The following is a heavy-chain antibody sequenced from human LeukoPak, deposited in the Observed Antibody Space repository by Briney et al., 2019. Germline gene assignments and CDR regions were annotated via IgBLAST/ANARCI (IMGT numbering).Heavy chain of an antibody. J-gene: IGHJ4*02. CDR3: ARVSGDVFDY. V-gene: IGHV4-31*03. Sequence: SETLSLTCTVSGGTISSGGYYWSWIRLHPGKGLEWIGYIYYSGSTYYNPSLKSRVTISVDTSKNQFSLKLSSVTAADTAVYYCARVSGDVFDYWGQGTLVTVSS. CDR1: GGTISSGGYY. CDR2: IYYSGST. D-gene: IGHD7-27*01.